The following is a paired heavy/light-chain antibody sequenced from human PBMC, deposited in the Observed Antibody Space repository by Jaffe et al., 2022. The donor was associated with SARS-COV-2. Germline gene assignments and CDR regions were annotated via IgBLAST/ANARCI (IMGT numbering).Heavy chain of an antibody. CDR1: GFTFSSYA. CDR3: ARGVVPAAIVYYYYGMDV. Sequence: QVQLVESGGGVVQPGRSLRLSCAASGFTFSSYAMHWVRQAPGKGLEWVAVISYDGSNKYYADSVKGRFTISRDNSKNTLYLQMNSLRAEDTAVYYCARGVVPAAIVYYYYGMDVWGQGTTVTVSS. CDR2: ISYDGSNK. D-gene: IGHD2-2*02. V-gene: IGHV3-30-3*01. J-gene: IGHJ6*02.
Light chain of an antibody. CDR1: QGISSY. V-gene: IGKV1-9*01. J-gene: IGKJ3*01. CDR2: AAS. CDR3: QQLNSYPFT. Sequence: DIQLTQSPSFLSASVGDRVTITCRASQGISSYLAWYQQKPGKAPKLLIYAASTLQSGVPSRFSGSGSGTEFTLTISSLQPEDFATYYCQQLNSYPFTFGPGTKVDIK.